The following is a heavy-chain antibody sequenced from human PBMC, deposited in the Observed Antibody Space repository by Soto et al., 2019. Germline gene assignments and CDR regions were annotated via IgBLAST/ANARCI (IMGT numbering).Heavy chain of an antibody. CDR3: AKDRIFGVVIDLDY. D-gene: IGHD3-3*01. Sequence: PGESLRLSCAASGFTFSSYAMSWVRQAPGKGLEWVSAISGSGGSTYYADSVKGRFTTPRDNSKNTLYLQMNSLRAEDTAVYYCAKDRIFGVVIDLDYWGRGTLVTVSS. J-gene: IGHJ4*01. CDR1: GFTFSSYA. V-gene: IGHV3-23*01. CDR2: ISGSGGST.